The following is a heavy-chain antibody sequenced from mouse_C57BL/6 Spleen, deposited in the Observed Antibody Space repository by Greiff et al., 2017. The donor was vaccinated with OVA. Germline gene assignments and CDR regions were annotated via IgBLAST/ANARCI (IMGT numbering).Heavy chain of an antibody. CDR3: ARCEYSNCGWYFDD. J-gene: IGHJ1*03. V-gene: IGHV1-76*01. Sequence: VQLQQSGAELVRPGASVKLSCKASGYTFTDYYINWVKQRPGQGLEWIVRIFPGSGNTYYKEKFKGKATLTADKSSSTVYMQLSSLTSEDSAVYFCARCEYSNCGWYFDDWGTGTTVTVS. CDR2: IFPGSGNT. D-gene: IGHD2-5*01. CDR1: GYTFTDYY.